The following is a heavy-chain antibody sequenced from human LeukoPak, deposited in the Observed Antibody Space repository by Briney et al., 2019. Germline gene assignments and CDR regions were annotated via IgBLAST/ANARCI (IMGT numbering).Heavy chain of an antibody. Sequence: ASVKVSCKASGYTFTGYYMHWVRQAPGQGLEWMGWINPNSGGTNYAQKSQGRVTMTRDTSISTAYMELSRLRSDDTAVYYCAREGTGSWRGLNYYYMDVWGKGTTVTVSS. V-gene: IGHV1-2*02. CDR2: INPNSGGT. CDR1: GYTFTGYY. CDR3: AREGTGSWRGLNYYYMDV. D-gene: IGHD6-13*01. J-gene: IGHJ6*03.